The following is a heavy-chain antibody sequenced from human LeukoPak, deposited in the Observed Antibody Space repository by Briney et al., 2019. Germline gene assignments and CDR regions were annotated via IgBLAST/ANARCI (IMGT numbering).Heavy chain of an antibody. D-gene: IGHD3-3*01. Sequence: SGTLSLTCAVSGYSISSGYYWGWIRQPPGKGLEWIGSIYHSGSTYYNPSLKSRVTISVDTSKNQFSLKLSSVTAADTAVYYCARHGDYYDFWSGYVNWFDPWGQGTLVTVSS. CDR3: ARHGDYYDFWSGYVNWFDP. J-gene: IGHJ5*02. V-gene: IGHV4-38-2*01. CDR2: IYHSGST. CDR1: GYSISSGYY.